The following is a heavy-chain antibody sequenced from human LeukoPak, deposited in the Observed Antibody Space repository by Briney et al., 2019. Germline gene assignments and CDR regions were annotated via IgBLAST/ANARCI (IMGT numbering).Heavy chain of an antibody. CDR2: ISDGGDTT. V-gene: IGHV3-23*01. CDR3: AKDLWGSNDAFDI. J-gene: IGHJ3*02. CDR1: GSAFSDYA. D-gene: IGHD7-27*01. Sequence: GGSLRLSCAASGSAFSDYAMSWVRQAPGKGLEWVSVISDGGDTTYYADSVKGRFTISRDNSQNTLYLQMNSLRVEDTATYYCAKDLWGSNDAFDIWGQGTMVTVSS.